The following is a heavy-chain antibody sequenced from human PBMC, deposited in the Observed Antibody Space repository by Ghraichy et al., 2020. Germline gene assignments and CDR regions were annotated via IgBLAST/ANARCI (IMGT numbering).Heavy chain of an antibody. D-gene: IGHD3-22*01. J-gene: IGHJ4*02. CDR1: GFTFSSSA. CDR3: AKRGSAYYYHNISFQIDC. CDR2: ITDSGGST. V-gene: IGHV3-23*01. Sequence: GGSLRLSCAASGFTFSSSAMSWVRQAPGKGLEWVSTITDSGGSTYYADSVKGRFTISRDNSRSTLFLQMDSLRAEDTALYYCAKRGSAYYYHNISFQIDCWGQGTLVTVSS.